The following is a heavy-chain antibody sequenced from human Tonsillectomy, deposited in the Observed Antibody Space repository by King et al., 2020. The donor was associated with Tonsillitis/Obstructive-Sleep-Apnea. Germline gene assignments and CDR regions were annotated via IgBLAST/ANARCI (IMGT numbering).Heavy chain of an antibody. Sequence: VQLVESGGGLVKPGGSLRLSCAASGFTFRSYSMNWVRHAPGRGLEWVSSISSSSSYIYYAGSVKGRFTISRDNAKNSLYFQMDSLRAEDTAVYYCARGGAAVVSGVDYWGQGALVTVSS. CDR2: ISSSSSYI. D-gene: IGHD4-23*01. CDR1: GFTFRSYS. J-gene: IGHJ4*02. V-gene: IGHV3-21*01. CDR3: ARGGAAVVSGVDY.